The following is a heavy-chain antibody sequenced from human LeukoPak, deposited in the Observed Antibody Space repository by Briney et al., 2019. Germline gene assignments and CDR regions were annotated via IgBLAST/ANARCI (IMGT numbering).Heavy chain of an antibody. CDR2: IDPSDSYT. V-gene: IGHV5-10-1*01. D-gene: IGHD3-10*01. CDR3: ARRLRTGRSDY. Sequence: GESLKISCKGSGYSFTSYWITWVRQMPGKGLEWMGTIDPSDSYTTYSPSFQGHVTISTDTSMSTAYLQWSSLKASDTAMYYCARRLRTGRSDYWGQGTLVTVSS. J-gene: IGHJ4*02. CDR1: GYSFTSYW.